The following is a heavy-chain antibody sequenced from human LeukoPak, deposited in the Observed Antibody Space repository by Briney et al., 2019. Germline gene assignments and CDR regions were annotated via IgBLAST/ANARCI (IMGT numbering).Heavy chain of an antibody. J-gene: IGHJ4*02. CDR1: GFPFRNYA. CDR3: AAVTSLSSSWYFDY. Sequence: GGSLRLSCAASGFPFRNYAMSWVRQAPGKGLEWVSVIYSGGSTYYADSVKGRFTISRDNSKNTLYLQMNSLRAEDTAVYYCAAVTSLSSSWYFDYWGQGTLVTVSS. V-gene: IGHV3-53*01. D-gene: IGHD6-13*01. CDR2: IYSGGST.